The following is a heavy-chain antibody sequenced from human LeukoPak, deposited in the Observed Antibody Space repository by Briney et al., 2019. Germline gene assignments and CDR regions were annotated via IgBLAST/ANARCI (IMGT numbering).Heavy chain of an antibody. D-gene: IGHD6-13*01. J-gene: IGHJ4*02. CDR2: ISSSGSTT. Sequence: GGSLRLSCAASGFTFSDYYMSWIRQAPGKGLEWVSYISSSGSTTYYADSVKGRFTISRDNSKNTLYLQMNSLRAEDTAVYYCAKDGSSWYSFDYWGQGTLVTVSS. CDR3: AKDGSSWYSFDY. CDR1: GFTFSDYY. V-gene: IGHV3-11*01.